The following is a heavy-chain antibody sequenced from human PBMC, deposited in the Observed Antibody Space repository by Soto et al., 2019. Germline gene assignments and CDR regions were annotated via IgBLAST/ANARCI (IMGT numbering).Heavy chain of an antibody. V-gene: IGHV3-30*18. J-gene: IGHJ4*02. CDR3: AKVRRYYDSSGYLDY. D-gene: IGHD3-22*01. CDR1: GFTFSSYG. CDR2: ISYDGSNK. Sequence: QVPLVESGGGVVQPGRSLRLSCAASGFTFSSYGMHWVRQAPGKGLEWVAVISYDGSNKYYADSVKGRFTISRDNSKNTLYLQMNSLRAEDTAVYYCAKVRRYYDSSGYLDYWGQGTLVTVSS.